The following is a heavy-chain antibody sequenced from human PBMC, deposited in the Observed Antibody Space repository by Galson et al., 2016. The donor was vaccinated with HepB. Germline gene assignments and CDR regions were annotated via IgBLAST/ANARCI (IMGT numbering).Heavy chain of an antibody. CDR2: IYSNGST. J-gene: IGHJ6*03. V-gene: IGHV4-61*02. D-gene: IGHD5-18*01. CDR1: GGAFRNGLYY. Sequence: TLSLTCTVSGGAFRNGLYYWSWIRQPAGKGLECIGRIYSNGSTNYNPSLKSRVTISVGTSKNQFSLRLSSVTAADTAVYYCARGSSVDTYYYYYMDVLGKGTTVTVSS. CDR3: ARGSSVDTYYYYYMDV.